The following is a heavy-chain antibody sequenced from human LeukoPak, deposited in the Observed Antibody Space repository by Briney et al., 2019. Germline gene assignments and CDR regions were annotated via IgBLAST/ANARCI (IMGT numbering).Heavy chain of an antibody. J-gene: IGHJ4*02. CDR2: IKQDGSEK. CDR1: GFTFSSYG. V-gene: IGHV3-7*01. D-gene: IGHD5-12*01. Sequence: QPGRSLRLSCAASGFTFSSYGMHWVRQAPGKGLEWVANIKQDGSEKYYVDSVKGRFTISRDNAKNSLYLQMNSLRAEDTAVYYCARGRRGYSGYDPTPAADYWGQGTLVTVSS. CDR3: ARGRRGYSGYDPTPAADY.